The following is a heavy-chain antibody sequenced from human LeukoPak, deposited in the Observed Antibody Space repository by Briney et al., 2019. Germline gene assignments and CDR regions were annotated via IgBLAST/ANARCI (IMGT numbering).Heavy chain of an antibody. CDR2: ISSSGSTI. J-gene: IGHJ3*02. CDR1: GFTFSSYE. Sequence: PGGSLRLSCAASGFTFSSYEMNWVRQAPGKGREWVSYISSSGSTIYYADSVKGRFTISRDNAKNSLYLQMNSLRAEDTAVYYCARDHGGSYYWPFAFDIWGQGTMVTVSS. CDR3: ARDHGGSYYWPFAFDI. D-gene: IGHD1-26*01. V-gene: IGHV3-48*03.